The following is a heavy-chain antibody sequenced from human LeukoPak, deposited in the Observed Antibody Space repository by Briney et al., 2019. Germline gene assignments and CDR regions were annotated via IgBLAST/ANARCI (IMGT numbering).Heavy chain of an antibody. V-gene: IGHV3-11*04. J-gene: IGHJ5*02. CDR2: ISYSSDTI. Sequence: PGGSLRLSCAASGFTFSDYYMSWIRQAPGKGLEWVSYISYSSDTIYYADSVKGRFTISRDNAKNSLYLQMNSLRAEDTAVYYCARIAAAGWFDPWGQGTLVTVSS. CDR1: GFTFSDYY. CDR3: ARIAAAGWFDP. D-gene: IGHD6-13*01.